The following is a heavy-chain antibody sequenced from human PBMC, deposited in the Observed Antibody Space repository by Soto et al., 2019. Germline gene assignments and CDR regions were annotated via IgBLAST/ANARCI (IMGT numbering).Heavy chain of an antibody. CDR3: TRDLGGSYGNWFDP. CDR2: IRSKAYGGTT. V-gene: IGHV3-49*03. J-gene: IGHJ5*02. Sequence: GGSLRLSCTASGFTFGDYAMSWFRQAPGKGLGWVGFIRSKAYGGTTEYAASVKGRFTISRDDSKSIAHLQMNSLKTEDTAVYYCTRDLGGSYGNWFDPWGQGTLVTVSS. D-gene: IGHD1-26*01. CDR1: GFTFGDYA.